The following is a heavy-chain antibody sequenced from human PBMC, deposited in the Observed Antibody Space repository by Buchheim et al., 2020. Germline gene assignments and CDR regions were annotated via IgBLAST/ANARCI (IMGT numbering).Heavy chain of an antibody. D-gene: IGHD3-10*01. CDR2: INTDGTDT. CDR1: GFTFSSYW. Sequence: VQLVDSGGGLVQPGGSLRLSCAASGFTFSSYWMHWVRQAPGKGPVWVSRINTDGTDTSYADSVKGRFTISRDNARNTLYLQMNSLEAEDTAVYFCARGGTSGSLDYWGQGNL. J-gene: IGHJ4*02. V-gene: IGHV3-74*01. CDR3: ARGGTSGSLDY.